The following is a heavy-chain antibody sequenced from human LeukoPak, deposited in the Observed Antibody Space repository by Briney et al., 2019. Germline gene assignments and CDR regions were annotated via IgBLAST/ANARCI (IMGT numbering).Heavy chain of an antibody. CDR1: GGSISSYY. CDR2: IYYSGST. D-gene: IGHD3-16*02. J-gene: IGHJ6*03. Sequence: SETLSLTCTVSGGSISSYYWSWIRQPPGKGLEWIGYIYYSGSTNYNPSLKSRVTISVDTSKNQFSLKLSSVTAADTAVYYCARVGPLYYYYYMDVWGKGTTVTVSS. CDR3: ARVGPLYYYYYMDV. V-gene: IGHV4-59*01.